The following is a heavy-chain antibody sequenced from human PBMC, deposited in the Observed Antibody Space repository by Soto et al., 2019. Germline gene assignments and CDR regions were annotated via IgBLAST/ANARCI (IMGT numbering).Heavy chain of an antibody. CDR2: ITKDGGTT. Sequence: EVQLLESGGGLVQPGESLRLSCAASGFTFSDYFMNWVRQAPGKGLEWVSGITKDGGTTQNADFVRGRFTISRDNSRNTLYWQMNSVRAEDTALYYCAKDLHWYGMDVWGQGTTVTVS. J-gene: IGHJ6*02. CDR3: AKDLHWYGMDV. V-gene: IGHV3-23*01. D-gene: IGHD1-20*01. CDR1: GFTFSDYF.